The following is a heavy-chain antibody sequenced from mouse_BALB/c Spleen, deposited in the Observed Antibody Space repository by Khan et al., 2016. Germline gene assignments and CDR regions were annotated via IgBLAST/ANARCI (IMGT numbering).Heavy chain of an antibody. CDR2: ISDSGST. V-gene: IGHV3-2*02. J-gene: IGHJ2*01. Sequence: EVQLQESGPGLVKPSQSLSLTCTVTGYSITSDYAWNWIRQFPGNKLEWMGYISDSGSTSYNPSLKSRISITGDTSKNQFVLQLNSGTTEDTATYYCSRDYYCSSYLDYSGQGTILTVSS. D-gene: IGHD1-1*01. CDR1: GYSITSDYA. CDR3: SRDYYCSSYLDY.